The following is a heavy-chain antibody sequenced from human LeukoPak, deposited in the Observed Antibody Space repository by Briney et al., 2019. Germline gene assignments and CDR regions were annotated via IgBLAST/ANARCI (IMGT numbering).Heavy chain of an antibody. Sequence: PSETLSLTCTVSGVSISSYHWSWIRQPPGEGLEWIGYIYYTGSTNYNPSLKSRVTLSIDASKNQFSLKLSSVTTADTAVYYCARGVGPDYWGQGTLVTVSS. J-gene: IGHJ4*02. CDR2: IYYTGST. CDR3: ARGVGPDY. V-gene: IGHV4-59*01. D-gene: IGHD3-10*01. CDR1: GVSISSYH.